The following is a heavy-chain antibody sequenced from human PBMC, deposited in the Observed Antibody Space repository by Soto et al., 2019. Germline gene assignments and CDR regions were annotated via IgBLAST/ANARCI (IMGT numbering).Heavy chain of an antibody. D-gene: IGHD3-10*01. CDR2: IKSKTDGGTT. CDR3: TTAHYYGSGRPYY. CDR1: GFTFSNAW. V-gene: IGHV3-15*07. Sequence: EVQLVESGGGLVKPGGSLRLSCAASGFTFSNAWMNWVRQAPGKGLEWVGRIKSKTDGGTTDYAAPVKGRFTISRDDSKNTLYLQMNSLKTKDTAVYYCTTAHYYGSGRPYYWGQGTLVTVSS. J-gene: IGHJ4*02.